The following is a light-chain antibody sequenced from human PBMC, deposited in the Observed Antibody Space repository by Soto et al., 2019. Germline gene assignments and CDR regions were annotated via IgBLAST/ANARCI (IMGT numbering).Light chain of an antibody. CDR3: QKSYTTVT. CDR1: QSIISY. V-gene: IGKV1-39*01. J-gene: IGKJ4*01. Sequence: DIQLTQSPSSLSASVGPRLTISCRASQSIISYLNWYQQKPGKAPKLLIYGASNLQSGVPSRFRGSGSGTDFTLTISSLKPEDFATYYCQKSYTTVTFGGGTKVDIK. CDR2: GAS.